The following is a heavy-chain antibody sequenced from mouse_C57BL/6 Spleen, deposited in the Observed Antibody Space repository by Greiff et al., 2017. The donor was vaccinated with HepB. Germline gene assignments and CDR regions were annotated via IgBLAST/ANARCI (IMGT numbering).Heavy chain of an antibody. CDR3: AREDYSNFDY. J-gene: IGHJ2*01. CDR2: ISDGGSYT. V-gene: IGHV5-4*01. D-gene: IGHD2-5*01. CDR1: GFTFSSYA. Sequence: EVQGVESGGGLVKPGGSLKLSCAASGFTFSSYAMSWVRQTPEKRLEWVATISDGGSYTYYPDNVKGRFTISRDNAKNNLYLQMSHLKSEDTAMYYCAREDYSNFDYWGQGTTLTVSS.